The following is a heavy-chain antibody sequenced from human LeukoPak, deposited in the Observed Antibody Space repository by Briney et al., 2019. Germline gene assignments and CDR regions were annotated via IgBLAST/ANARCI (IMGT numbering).Heavy chain of an antibody. CDR3: ARRPQTSSGWDLFDY. V-gene: IGHV4-59*08. Sequence: PSETLSLTCTVSGGSISSYYWSWIRQPPGKGLEWIGYIYYSGSTNYNPSLKSRVTISVDTSKDQFSLKLSSVTAADTAVYYCARRPQTSSGWDLFDYWGQGTLVTVSS. D-gene: IGHD6-19*01. CDR1: GGSISSYY. CDR2: IYYSGST. J-gene: IGHJ4*02.